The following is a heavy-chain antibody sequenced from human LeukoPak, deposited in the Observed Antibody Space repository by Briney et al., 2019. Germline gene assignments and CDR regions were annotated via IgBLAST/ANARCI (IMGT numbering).Heavy chain of an antibody. CDR2: IYYSGST. Sequence: PSETLSLTCTVPGGSISSSSYYWGWIRQPPGKGLEWIGSIYYSGSTYYNPSLKSRVTISVDTSKNQFSLKLSSGTAADTAVYYCARHASIAALVDWFDPWGQGTLVTVSS. V-gene: IGHV4-39*01. D-gene: IGHD6-13*01. J-gene: IGHJ5*02. CDR1: GGSISSSSYY. CDR3: ARHASIAALVDWFDP.